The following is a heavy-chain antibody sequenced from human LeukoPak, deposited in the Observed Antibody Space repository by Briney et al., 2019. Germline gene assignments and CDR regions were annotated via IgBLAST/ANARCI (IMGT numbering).Heavy chain of an antibody. J-gene: IGHJ4*02. CDR2: INHSGST. D-gene: IGHD3-10*01. Sequence: SETLSLTCAVYGGSFSGYYWSWIRQPPGKGLEWIGEINHSGSTNYNPSLKSRVTISVDTSKNQFSLKLSSVTAADTAVYYCARGRGYRSGNYFTKKHDYWGQGTLVTVSS. CDR1: GGSFSGYY. V-gene: IGHV4-34*01. CDR3: ARGRGYRSGNYFTKKHDY.